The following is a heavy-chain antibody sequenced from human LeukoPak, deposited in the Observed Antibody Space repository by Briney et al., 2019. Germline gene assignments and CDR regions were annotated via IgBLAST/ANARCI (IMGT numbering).Heavy chain of an antibody. CDR3: ATSPGSSWVKNPSLFDY. D-gene: IGHD6-13*01. J-gene: IGHJ4*02. Sequence: PSETLSLTCTVSGGSISSSSYYWGWIRQPPGKGLEWIGSIYYSGSTYYNPSLKSRVTISVDTSKNQFSLKLSSVTAADTAVYYCATSPGSSWVKNPSLFDYWGQGTLVTVSS. CDR1: GGSISSSSYY. CDR2: IYYSGST. V-gene: IGHV4-39*07.